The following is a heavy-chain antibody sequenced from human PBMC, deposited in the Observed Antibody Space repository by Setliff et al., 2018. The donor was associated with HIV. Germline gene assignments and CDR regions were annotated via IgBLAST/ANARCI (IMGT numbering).Heavy chain of an antibody. Sequence: SETLSLTCAVSGGSTNNYYSTWIRQPPGKGLEWIGSVSNGGDTNYNPSLKSRVSLSLDTSKTQFSLKLTSVTAADTAVYYCARATYTTLFGVLMGGGLQYWGPGTLVTVSS. CDR1: GGSTNNYY. D-gene: IGHD3-3*01. V-gene: IGHV4-59*01. CDR3: ARATYTTLFGVLMGGGLQY. J-gene: IGHJ4*02. CDR2: VSNGGDT.